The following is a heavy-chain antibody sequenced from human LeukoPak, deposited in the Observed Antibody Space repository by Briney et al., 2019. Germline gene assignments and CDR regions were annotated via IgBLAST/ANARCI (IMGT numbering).Heavy chain of an antibody. Sequence: PSETLSLTCTVSGGSISSYYWSWIRQPAGKGLEWIGRIYTSGSTNYNPSLKSRVTMSVDTSKNQFSLKLSSVTAADTAVYYCARAGDSSGYYYYYYMDVWGKGTTVTVSS. J-gene: IGHJ6*03. CDR3: ARAGDSSGYYYYYYMDV. V-gene: IGHV4-4*07. CDR2: IYTSGST. CDR1: GGSISSYY. D-gene: IGHD3-22*01.